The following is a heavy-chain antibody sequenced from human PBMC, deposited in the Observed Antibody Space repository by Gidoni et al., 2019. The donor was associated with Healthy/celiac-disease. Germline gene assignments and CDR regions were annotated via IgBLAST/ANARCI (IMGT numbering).Heavy chain of an antibody. D-gene: IGHD3-10*01. V-gene: IGHV3-23*01. J-gene: IGHJ6*02. CDR1: GFTFSSYA. Sequence: EVQLLESGGGLVQPGGSLRLSCAASGFTFSSYAMSWVRQAPGKGLEWVSAISGSGGSTYYADSVKGRFTISRDNSKNTLYLQMNSLRAEDTAVYYCAKGGFREYYYYYGMDVWGQGTTVTVSS. CDR3: AKGGFREYYYYYGMDV. CDR2: ISGSGGST.